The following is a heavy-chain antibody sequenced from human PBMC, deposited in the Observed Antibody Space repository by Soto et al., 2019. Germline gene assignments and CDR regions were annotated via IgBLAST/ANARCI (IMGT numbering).Heavy chain of an antibody. D-gene: IGHD3-9*01. Sequence: QVQLVQSGAEVKKPGASVKVSCKASGYTFTSYAMHWVRQAPGQRLEWMGWINAGNGNTKYSQKFQGRVTITRDTSASTAYMELSSLRSEDTAVYYCAREPTSRTYYDIGPGMDVWGQGTTVTVSS. CDR2: INAGNGNT. J-gene: IGHJ6*02. CDR3: AREPTSRTYYDIGPGMDV. CDR1: GYTFTSYA. V-gene: IGHV1-3*01.